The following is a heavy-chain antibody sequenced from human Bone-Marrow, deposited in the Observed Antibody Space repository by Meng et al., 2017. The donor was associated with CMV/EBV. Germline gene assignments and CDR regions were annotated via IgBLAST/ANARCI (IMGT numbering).Heavy chain of an antibody. CDR2: IWYDGSNK. J-gene: IGHJ5*02. V-gene: IGHV3-33*01. CDR3: ARLVYCSSTSCPSGWLDP. CDR1: GFTFSSYG. Sequence: GGSLRLSCAASGFTFSSYGMPWVRQAPGKGLEWVAVIWYDGSNKYYADSVKGRFTISRDNSKNTLYLQMNSLRAEDTAVYYCARLVYCSSTSCPSGWLDPWGQGTLVTVSS. D-gene: IGHD2-2*01.